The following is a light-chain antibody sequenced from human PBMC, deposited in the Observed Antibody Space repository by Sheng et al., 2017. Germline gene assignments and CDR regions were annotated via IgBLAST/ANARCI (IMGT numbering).Light chain of an antibody. J-gene: IGKJ4*01. V-gene: IGKV3-11*01. CDR2: DAS. Sequence: EIVMTQSPATLSVSPGERAILSCRASQSVSSNLAWYQQKPGQAPRLLIYDASNRATGIPARFSGSGSGTDFTLTISSLEPEDFAVYYCQQRSNWPLTFGGGTKVQIK. CDR3: QQRSNWPLT. CDR1: QSVSSN.